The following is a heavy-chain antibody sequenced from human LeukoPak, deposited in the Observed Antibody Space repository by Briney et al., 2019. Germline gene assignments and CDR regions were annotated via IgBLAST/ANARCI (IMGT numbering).Heavy chain of an antibody. D-gene: IGHD3-16*01. CDR2: SYHTGIT. CDR1: GAITTYY. CDR3: ASTFSYGYFDF. J-gene: IGHJ4*02. Sequence: SETLSLTCTVSGAITTYYWSWIRQPPGKGLEWIGYSYHTGITNYNPSLNGRVTISVDTSKRQFSLKLSSATAADTAVYYCASTFSYGYFDFWGQGTLVTVSS. V-gene: IGHV4-59*01.